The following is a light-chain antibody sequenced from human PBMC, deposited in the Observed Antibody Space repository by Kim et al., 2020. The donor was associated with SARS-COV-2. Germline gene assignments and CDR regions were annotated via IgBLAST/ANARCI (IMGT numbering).Light chain of an antibody. CDR2: DGS. J-gene: IGLJ1*01. CDR3: CSYAGSSTYV. V-gene: IGLV2-23*01. Sequence: GQSITISCTGTSIDVVSSNLVSCYHQHPGKAPNLIIYDGSKRPSGVSNLFSSSNSGHTSSLTISGLQAEDEADYYCCSYAGSSTYVSGTGTKVTVL. CDR1: SIDVVSSNL.